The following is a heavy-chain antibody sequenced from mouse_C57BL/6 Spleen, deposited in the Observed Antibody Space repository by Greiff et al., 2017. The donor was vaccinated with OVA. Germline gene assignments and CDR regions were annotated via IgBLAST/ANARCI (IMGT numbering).Heavy chain of an antibody. CDR2: IYPRDGST. J-gene: IGHJ4*01. CDR1: GYTFTSYD. Sequence: VQLVESGPELVKPGASVKLSCKASGYTFTSYDINWVKQRPGQGLEWIGWIYPRDGSTKYNEKFKGKATLTVDTSSSTAYMELHSLTSEDSAVYFCARGSSYVGTDYAMDYWGQGTSVTVSS. CDR3: ARGSSYVGTDYAMDY. V-gene: IGHV1-85*01. D-gene: IGHD1-1*01.